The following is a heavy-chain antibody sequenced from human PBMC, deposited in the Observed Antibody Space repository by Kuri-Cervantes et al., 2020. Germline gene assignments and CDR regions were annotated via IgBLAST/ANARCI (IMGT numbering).Heavy chain of an antibody. J-gene: IGHJ4*02. D-gene: IGHD3-10*01. CDR1: GFTFSSSG. Sequence: GESLKISCAASGFTFSSSGMHWVRQAPGKGLEWVAVISYDGSNKYYADSVKGRFTISRDNSKNTLYLQMNSLRAEDTAVYYCARVWGWEFGYFDYWGQGTLVTVSS. V-gene: IGHV3-30*03. CDR2: ISYDGSNK. CDR3: ARVWGWEFGYFDY.